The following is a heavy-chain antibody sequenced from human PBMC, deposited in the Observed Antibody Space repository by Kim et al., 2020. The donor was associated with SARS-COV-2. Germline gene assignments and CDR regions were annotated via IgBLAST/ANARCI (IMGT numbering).Heavy chain of an antibody. J-gene: IGHJ6*02. CDR1: GGTFSSYA. CDR2: IIPILGIA. CDR3: ASPSRYSYGTDYYGMDV. Sequence: SVKVSCKASGGTFSSYAISWVRQAPGQGLEWMGRIIPILGIANYAQKFQGRVTITADKSTSTAYMELSSLRSEDTAVYYCASPSRYSYGTDYYGMDVWGQGTTVTVSS. V-gene: IGHV1-69*04. D-gene: IGHD5-18*01.